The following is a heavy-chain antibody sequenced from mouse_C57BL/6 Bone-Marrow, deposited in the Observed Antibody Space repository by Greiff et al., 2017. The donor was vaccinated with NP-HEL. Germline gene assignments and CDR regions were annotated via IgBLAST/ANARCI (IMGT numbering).Heavy chain of an antibody. CDR3: ARVFITAVVVTDY. D-gene: IGHD1-1*01. CDR2: IYPRSGNT. Sequence: VKLVESGAELARPGASVKLSCKASGYTFTSYGISWVKQRTGQGLEWIGEIYPRSGNTYYNEKFKGKATLTADKSSSTAYMELRSLTSEDSAVYFCARVFITAVVVTDYWGQGTTLTVSS. CDR1: GYTFTSYG. J-gene: IGHJ2*01. V-gene: IGHV1-81*01.